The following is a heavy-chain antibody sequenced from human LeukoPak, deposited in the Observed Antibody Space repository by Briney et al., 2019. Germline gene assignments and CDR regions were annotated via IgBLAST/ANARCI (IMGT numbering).Heavy chain of an antibody. D-gene: IGHD2-2*01. CDR1: GYTFTSYD. CDR2: MNPNSGNT. Sequence: GASVKVSCKASGYTFTSYDINWVRQATGQGLEWMGRMNPNSGNTGYAQKLQGRVTMTRNTSISTAYMELSSLRSEDTAVYYCAREYCSSTSCYSRYNWFDPWGQGTLVTVSS. J-gene: IGHJ5*02. CDR3: AREYCSSTSCYSRYNWFDP. V-gene: IGHV1-8*01.